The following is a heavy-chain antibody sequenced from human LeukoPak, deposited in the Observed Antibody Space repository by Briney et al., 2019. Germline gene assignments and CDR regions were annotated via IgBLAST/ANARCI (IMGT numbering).Heavy chain of an antibody. V-gene: IGHV3-21*01. CDR3: ARDIYSSGTDAFDI. CDR2: ISSSSSYI. CDR1: GFTFSSYS. Sequence: GGSLRLSCAASGFTFSSYSMNWARQAPGKGLEWVSSISSSSSYIYYADSVKGRFTISRDNAKNSLYLQMNSLRAEDTAVYYCARDIYSSGTDAFDIWGQGTMVTVSS. D-gene: IGHD6-19*01. J-gene: IGHJ3*02.